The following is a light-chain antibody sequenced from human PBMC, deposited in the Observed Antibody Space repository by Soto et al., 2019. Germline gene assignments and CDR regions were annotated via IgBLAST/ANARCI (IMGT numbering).Light chain of an antibody. CDR3: SSYTSSSTVV. CDR2: EVS. Sequence: QSALTQPASVSGSPGQSITISCTGTSRDVGGYNYVSWYQQHPGKAPKLMIYEVSNRPSGVSNRVSGSKSGNTASLTISGLQAEDEADYYCSSYTSSSTVVFGGGTKLTVL. V-gene: IGLV2-14*01. CDR1: SRDVGGYNY. J-gene: IGLJ2*01.